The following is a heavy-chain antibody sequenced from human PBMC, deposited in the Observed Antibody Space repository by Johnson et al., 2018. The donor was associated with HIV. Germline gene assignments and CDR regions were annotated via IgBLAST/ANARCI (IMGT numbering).Heavy chain of an antibody. V-gene: IGHV3-73*01. J-gene: IGHJ3*02. CDR2: IRSKANNYAT. CDR1: GFFFSGSA. CDR3: SYAFDI. Sequence: VQLVESGGGLVQPGGSLKLSCAASGFFFSGSAMHWVRQASGTGLEWVGRIRSKANNYATTYAASLKGRFTISRDDSKNTAYLQMNSLKTEDTAVYYCSYAFDIWGQGTMVTVSS.